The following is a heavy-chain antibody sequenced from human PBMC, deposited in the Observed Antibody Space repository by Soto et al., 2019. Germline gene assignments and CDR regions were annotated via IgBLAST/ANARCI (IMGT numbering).Heavy chain of an antibody. Sequence: PWGSLRLSCAASGFTFSSYVMHWVRQAPGKGLEWVAVISYDGSNKYYADSVKGRFTISRDNSKNTLYLQMNSLRAEDTAVYYCAKEDDYAFDYWGQGTLVTV. CDR3: AKEDDYAFDY. J-gene: IGHJ4*02. D-gene: IGHD4-17*01. CDR1: GFTFSSYV. V-gene: IGHV3-30*18. CDR2: ISYDGSNK.